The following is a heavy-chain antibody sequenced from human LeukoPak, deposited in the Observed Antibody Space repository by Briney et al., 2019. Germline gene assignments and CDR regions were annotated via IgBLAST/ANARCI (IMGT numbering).Heavy chain of an antibody. J-gene: IGHJ6*03. CDR1: GYTFTSYD. Sequence: ASVKVSCKASGYTFTSYDINWVRQATGQGLEWMGWMNPNSGNTGYAQKFQGRVTMTRNTSISTAYMGLSSLRSEDTAVYYCARGMYSSSWFRRYYYYMDVWGKGTTVTVSS. V-gene: IGHV1-8*01. D-gene: IGHD6-13*01. CDR2: MNPNSGNT. CDR3: ARGMYSSSWFRRYYYYMDV.